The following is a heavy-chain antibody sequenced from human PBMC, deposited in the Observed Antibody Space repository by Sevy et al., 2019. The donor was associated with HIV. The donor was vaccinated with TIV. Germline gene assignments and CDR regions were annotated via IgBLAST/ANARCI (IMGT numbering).Heavy chain of an antibody. CDR1: GFTFNRYS. J-gene: IGHJ1*01. D-gene: IGHD1-1*01. V-gene: IGHV3-30-3*01. Sequence: GGSLRLSCAASGFTFNRYSMHWVRQAPGKGLEWVATISFDATNKHYPDAVKGRFTISRDNFQNSRFLQMDSLRPEDTAVYYCALERLSSDVAEYFQNWGQGTLVTVSS. CDR2: ISFDATNK. CDR3: ALERLSSDVAEYFQN.